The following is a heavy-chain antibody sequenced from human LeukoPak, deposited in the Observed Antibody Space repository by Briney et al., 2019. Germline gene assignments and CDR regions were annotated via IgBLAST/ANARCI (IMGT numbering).Heavy chain of an antibody. V-gene: IGHV4-34*01. D-gene: IGHD2-21*01. Sequence: SETLSLTCAVYGGSFSGYYWSWIRQPPGKGLEWIGEINHSGSTNYNPSLKRRVTISVDTSKNQFSLKLSSVTAADTAVYYCARGVISSYWGQGTLVTVSS. J-gene: IGHJ4*02. CDR3: ARGVISSY. CDR1: GGSFSGYY. CDR2: INHSGST.